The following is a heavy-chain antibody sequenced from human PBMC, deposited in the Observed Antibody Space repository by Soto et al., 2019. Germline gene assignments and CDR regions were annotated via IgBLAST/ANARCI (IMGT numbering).Heavy chain of an antibody. CDR3: ARVFDTYYFDS. V-gene: IGHV3-33*01. CDR2: IWFDGSNK. J-gene: IGHJ4*02. Sequence: QVQLVESGGSVVQPGRSLRLSCAASGFTFSSYGMHWVRQAPGKGLEWVAVIWFDGSNKYYADSVKGRFTISRDNSKNTRYLQMNSLRAEDTAVYYCARVFDTYYFDSWGQGTLVTVSS. CDR1: GFTFSSYG. D-gene: IGHD3-9*01.